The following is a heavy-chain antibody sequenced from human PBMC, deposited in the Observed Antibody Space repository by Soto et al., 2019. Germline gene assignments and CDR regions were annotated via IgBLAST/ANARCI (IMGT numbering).Heavy chain of an antibody. D-gene: IGHD2-15*01. CDR3: SRDSAAQLLPGFYFDY. CDR2: ISYDGSTK. CDR1: GFTFSSYT. Sequence: PGGSLRLSCEPSGFTFSSYTMHWVRQAPGKGLEWVAVISYDGSTKYYADSVKGRFTISRDNSKNTLYLQMNSLRAEDTAVYYCSRDSAAQLLPGFYFDYWGQGALVTVSS. J-gene: IGHJ4*02. V-gene: IGHV3-30-3*01.